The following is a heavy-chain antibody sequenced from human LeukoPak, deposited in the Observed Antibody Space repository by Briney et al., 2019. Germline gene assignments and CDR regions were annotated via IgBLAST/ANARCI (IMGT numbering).Heavy chain of an antibody. D-gene: IGHD1-20*01. J-gene: IGHJ6*04. Sequence: GGSLRLSCAASGFTFSIYAMSWVRQAPGKGLEWVSVISGGGGSTYYADSVKGRFTISSDNSKNTLYLQMNSVGAEDTAVYYCARALGITRTQGEGMDVWGKGTTVTVSS. CDR3: ARALGITRTQGEGMDV. CDR2: ISGGGGST. CDR1: GFTFSIYA. V-gene: IGHV3-23*01.